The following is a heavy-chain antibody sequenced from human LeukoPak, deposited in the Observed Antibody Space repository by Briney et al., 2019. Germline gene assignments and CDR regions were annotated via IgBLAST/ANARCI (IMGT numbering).Heavy chain of an antibody. Sequence: GGSLRLSCEVSGFTFRSYWMTWVRQAAGKGLEWVAYIKEDGSEKYYVDSVRGRFTISRDNTMNSLYLQMSSLRAEDTAVYYCATDRGWRTSGYYLYYFEYWGQGTLVTFSS. J-gene: IGHJ4*02. CDR3: ATDRGWRTSGYYLYYFEY. V-gene: IGHV3-7*01. D-gene: IGHD3-3*01. CDR1: GFTFRSYW. CDR2: IKEDGSEK.